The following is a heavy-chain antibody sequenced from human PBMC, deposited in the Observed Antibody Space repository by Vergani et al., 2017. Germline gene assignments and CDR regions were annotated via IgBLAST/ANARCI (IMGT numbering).Heavy chain of an antibody. Sequence: QVQLPESGPGLVKPSQTLSLTCTVSGGSISSYYWSWIRQPPGKGLEWIGYIYYSGSTNYNPSLKSRVTISVDTSKNQFALKLSSVTAADTAVYYCARAHSSSWYLLDYWGQGTLVTVSS. J-gene: IGHJ4*02. CDR2: IYYSGST. CDR3: ARAHSSSWYLLDY. D-gene: IGHD6-13*01. CDR1: GGSISSYY. V-gene: IGHV4-59*01.